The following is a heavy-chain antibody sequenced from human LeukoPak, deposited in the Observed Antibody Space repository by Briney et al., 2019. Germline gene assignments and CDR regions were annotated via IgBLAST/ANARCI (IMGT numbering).Heavy chain of an antibody. CDR2: IYYTGST. CDR1: GASISSYY. D-gene: IGHD3-10*01. V-gene: IGHV4-59*01. CDR3: ARKRGYYGSGSFDY. Sequence: SETLSLTCSVSGASISSYYWSWIRQPPGKGLEWIAYIYYTGSTNYNPSPKSRVTISLDTSKNQFSLMVNSVTTTDTAVYYCARKRGYYGSGSFDYWGQGNPVTVSS. J-gene: IGHJ4*02.